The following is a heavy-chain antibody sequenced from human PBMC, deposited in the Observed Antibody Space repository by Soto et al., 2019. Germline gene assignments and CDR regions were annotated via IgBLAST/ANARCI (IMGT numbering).Heavy chain of an antibody. CDR1: GGSISSYY. Sequence: QVQLQESGPGLVKPSETLSLTCTVSGGSISSYYWSWIRQPPGKGLEWIGYSYYSGSTNYNPSPKSRVTISVGASRNQFSLKLSSVTAAETAVYYCARQQWLVLNAFDIWGQGTMVTVSS. CDR2: SYYSGST. J-gene: IGHJ3*02. CDR3: ARQQWLVLNAFDI. V-gene: IGHV4-59*01. D-gene: IGHD6-19*01.